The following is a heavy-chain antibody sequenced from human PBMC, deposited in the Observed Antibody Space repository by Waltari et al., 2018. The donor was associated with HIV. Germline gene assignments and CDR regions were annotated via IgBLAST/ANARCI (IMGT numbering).Heavy chain of an antibody. J-gene: IGHJ6*02. Sequence: QVQLVQSGAEVKKPGSSVKVSCKASGGTFSSYAISWVRQAPGQGLEWMGRIIPILGIANYAQKFQGRVTITADKSTSTAYMELSSLRSEDTAVYYCARRSPPEPYYYYGMDVWGQGTTVTVSS. CDR2: IIPILGIA. CDR3: ARRSPPEPYYYYGMDV. V-gene: IGHV1-69*04. CDR1: GGTFSSYA.